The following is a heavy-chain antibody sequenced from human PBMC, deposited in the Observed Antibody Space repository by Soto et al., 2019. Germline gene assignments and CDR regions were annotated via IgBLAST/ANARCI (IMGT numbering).Heavy chain of an antibody. Sequence: ASVKVSCKVSGYTLTELSMHWVRQAPGKGLEWMGGFDPEDGETIYAQKFQGRVTMTEDTSTDTAYMELNSLRAEDTAVYYCAKGPWQPPHCFDPWGLGTLVTVS. CDR1: GYTLTELS. J-gene: IGHJ5*02. CDR3: AKGPWQPPHCFDP. CDR2: FDPEDGET. D-gene: IGHD6-13*01. V-gene: IGHV1-24*01.